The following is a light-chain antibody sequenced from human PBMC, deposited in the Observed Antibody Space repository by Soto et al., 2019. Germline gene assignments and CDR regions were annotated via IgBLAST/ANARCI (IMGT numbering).Light chain of an antibody. CDR3: QQANSFPIT. J-gene: IGKJ5*01. CDR2: KAS. Sequence: DIQMTQSPAILSASLGDRVTITCRASQSISSWLAWYQQKPGKAPNLLIYKASTLKSGVPSRFRGSGSGTDFTPTISSLQPEDFEPYFCQQANSFPITFGQGTRLEIK. V-gene: IGKV1-5*03. CDR1: QSISSW.